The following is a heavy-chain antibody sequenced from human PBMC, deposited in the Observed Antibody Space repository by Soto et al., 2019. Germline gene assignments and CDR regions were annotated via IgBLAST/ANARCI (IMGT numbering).Heavy chain of an antibody. D-gene: IGHD6-19*01. CDR2: SSASGGST. CDR3: EKEGQWLDVQFDY. V-gene: IGHV3-23*01. Sequence: GGSLRLSCTASGFTFSSSAMSWVRQAPGKGLEWVSISSASGGSTYHADSVKGRFSISRDNSKNTLYLQMTRLRTEDKAVYYCEKEGQWLDVQFDYWGQGALVTVSS. CDR1: GFTFSSSA. J-gene: IGHJ4*02.